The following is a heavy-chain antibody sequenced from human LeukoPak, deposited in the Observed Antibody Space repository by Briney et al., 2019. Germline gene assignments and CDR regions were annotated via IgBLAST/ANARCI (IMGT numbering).Heavy chain of an antibody. Sequence: PSETLSLTCTVSGDSISSGDYYWSWIRQPAGKGLEWIGEINHSGSTNYNPSLKSRVTISVDTSKNQFSLKLSSVTAADTAVYYCARGRSWYYWGQGTLVTVSS. CDR2: INHSGST. V-gene: IGHV4-61*10. J-gene: IGHJ4*02. CDR3: ARGRSWYY. D-gene: IGHD2-15*01. CDR1: GDSISSGDYY.